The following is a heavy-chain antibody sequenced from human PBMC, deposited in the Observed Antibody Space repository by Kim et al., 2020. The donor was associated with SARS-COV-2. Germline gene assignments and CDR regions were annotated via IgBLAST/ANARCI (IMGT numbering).Heavy chain of an antibody. V-gene: IGHV7-4-1*02. Sequence: NPTYAQGFTGRFVFSLDTSVSTAYLQISSLKAEDTAVYYCARLASEPIDYWGQGTLVTVSS. CDR2: NP. CDR3: ARLASEPIDY. J-gene: IGHJ4*02.